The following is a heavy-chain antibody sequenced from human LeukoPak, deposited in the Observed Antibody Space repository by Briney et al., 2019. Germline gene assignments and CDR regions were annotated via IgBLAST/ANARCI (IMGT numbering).Heavy chain of an antibody. V-gene: IGHV3-7*05. J-gene: IGHJ6*02. CDR2: IKQDGSEE. CDR3: ARDPYSSTWSYGRDV. D-gene: IGHD6-6*01. Sequence: PGGSLRLSCAASGFTVSSYWMSWVRQAPGKGLEWVANIKQDGSEEVYVDSVKGRFTISRDNAKNSLFLQMNTLRAEDTAVYYCARDPYSSTWSYGRDVGGQRTTVTVSS. CDR1: GFTVSSYW.